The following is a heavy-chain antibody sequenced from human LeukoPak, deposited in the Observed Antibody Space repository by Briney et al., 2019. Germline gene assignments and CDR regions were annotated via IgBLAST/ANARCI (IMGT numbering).Heavy chain of an antibody. CDR2: INAGNGNT. J-gene: IGHJ5*02. D-gene: IGHD6-19*01. V-gene: IGHV1-3*01. CDR1: GYTFTSYA. Sequence: RWASVKVSCTASGYTFTSYAMHWVRQAPGQRLEWMGWINAGNGNTKYSQKFQGGVTITRDTSASTAYMELSSLRSEDTAVYYCARLYSSGWYLLPWGQGTLVTVSS. CDR3: ARLYSSGWYLLP.